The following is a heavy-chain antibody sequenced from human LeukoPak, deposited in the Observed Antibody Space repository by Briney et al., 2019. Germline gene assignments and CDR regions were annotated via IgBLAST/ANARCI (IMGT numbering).Heavy chain of an antibody. CDR1: GGSISSYY. J-gene: IGHJ4*02. CDR3: ARGQFRYYYDSSGYYYGFDY. CDR2: IYYSGST. V-gene: IGHV4-59*01. Sequence: PSETLSLTCTVSGGSISSYYWSWIRQPPGKGLEWIGYIYYSGSTNYNPSLKSRVTISVDTSKNQFSLKLSSVTAADTAVYYCARGQFRYYYDSSGYYYGFDYWGQGTLVTVSS. D-gene: IGHD3-22*01.